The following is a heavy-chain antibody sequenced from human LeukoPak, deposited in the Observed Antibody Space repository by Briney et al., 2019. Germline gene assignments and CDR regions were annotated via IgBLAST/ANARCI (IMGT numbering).Heavy chain of an antibody. J-gene: IGHJ3*02. CDR3: ARWGIAAAEDAFDI. V-gene: IGHV3-74*01. D-gene: IGHD6-13*01. CDR1: GFTFNTYW. CDR2: INADGSST. Sequence: GGSLRLSCAASGFTFNTYWMHWVRQAPGKGLVWVSSINADGSSTSYADSMKGRFTISRDNAKNLLYLQMNSLRAEDTAVYYCARWGIAAAEDAFDIWGQGTMVTVSS.